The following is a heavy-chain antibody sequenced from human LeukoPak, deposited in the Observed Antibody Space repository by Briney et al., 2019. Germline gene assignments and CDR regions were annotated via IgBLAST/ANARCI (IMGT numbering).Heavy chain of an antibody. J-gene: IGHJ5*02. CDR2: ISYVGSNK. Sequence: HGGSLRLSCAPSVFSFCSYGMHWVRQAPGKGLEWVAVISYVGSNKYYADSVKGRFTISRDNSKNTLYLQMNSLRAEDTAVYYCAKETEYYYGSGSFDPWGQGTLVTVSS. CDR1: VFSFCSYG. D-gene: IGHD3-10*01. V-gene: IGHV3-30*18. CDR3: AKETEYYYGSGSFDP.